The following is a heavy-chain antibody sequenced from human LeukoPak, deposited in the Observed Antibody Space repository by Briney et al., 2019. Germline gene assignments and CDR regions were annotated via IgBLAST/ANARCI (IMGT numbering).Heavy chain of an antibody. Sequence: SGPTLVHPTQPLTLTCTSSGFSFSTRDMGVAWIRQPPGKALEWLTLIYWTDDKRYTPSLKSRFTITKDTSKNQVVLTMTNMDPVDPATYYRAHRGAGGSHFHHWGQGTLVTVSS. CDR3: AHRGAGGSHFHH. CDR2: IYWTDDK. D-gene: IGHD2-15*01. J-gene: IGHJ1*01. V-gene: IGHV2-5*01. CDR1: GFSFSTRDMG.